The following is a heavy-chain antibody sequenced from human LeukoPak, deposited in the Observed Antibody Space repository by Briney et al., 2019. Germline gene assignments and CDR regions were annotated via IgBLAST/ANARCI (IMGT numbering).Heavy chain of an antibody. J-gene: IGHJ4*02. CDR3: AKDVLVKDCSGGSCYPAFDY. Sequence: GGSLRLSCAASGFTFSNYAMSWVRQAPGKGLEWVSAISGSGGNTYYADSVKGRFTISRDNSKSTLFLQMNSLRAEDTAVYYCAKDVLVKDCSGGSCYPAFDYWGQGTLVTVSS. V-gene: IGHV3-23*01. D-gene: IGHD2-15*01. CDR1: GFTFSNYA. CDR2: ISGSGGNT.